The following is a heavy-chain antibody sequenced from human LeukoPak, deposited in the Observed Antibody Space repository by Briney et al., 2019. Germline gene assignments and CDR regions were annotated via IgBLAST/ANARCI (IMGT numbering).Heavy chain of an antibody. Sequence: GSLRLSCAASGFTFSSYWMNWARQAPGKGLEWVASINHNGNVNYYVDSVKGRFTISRDNAKNSLYLQMSNLRAEDTAVYFCAKGGGLDVWGQGATVTVSS. CDR3: AKGGGLDV. J-gene: IGHJ6*02. CDR1: GFTFSSYW. V-gene: IGHV3-7*03. D-gene: IGHD3-16*01. CDR2: INHNGNVN.